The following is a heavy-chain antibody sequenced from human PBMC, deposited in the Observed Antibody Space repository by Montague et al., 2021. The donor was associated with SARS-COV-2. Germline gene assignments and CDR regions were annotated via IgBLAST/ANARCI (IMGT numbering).Heavy chain of an antibody. CDR2: IYYSGST. V-gene: IGHV4-39*01. CDR3: ARHHPSITIFGVVTIGSWFDP. D-gene: IGHD3-3*01. J-gene: IGHJ5*02. CDR1: GGSISSSSYY. Sequence: SETLSLTCTVSGGSISSSSYYWGWIRQPPGKGLEWIGSIYYSGSTYYNPSLKSRVTISVDTSKNQFSLKLSSVTAAATAVYYCARHHPSITIFGVVTIGSWFDPWGQGTLVTVSS.